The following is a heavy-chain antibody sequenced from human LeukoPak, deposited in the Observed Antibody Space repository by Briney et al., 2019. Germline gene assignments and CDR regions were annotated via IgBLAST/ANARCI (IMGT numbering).Heavy chain of an antibody. CDR3: ARGPIYGDYERF. V-gene: IGHV3-64*01. D-gene: IGHD4-17*01. CDR2: ISSNGGST. Sequence: GGSLRLSCAASGFTFSSYAMHWVRQAPGKGLEYVSAISSNGGSTYYANSVKGRFTISRDNSKNTLYLQMGSLRAEDMAVYYCARGPIYGDYERFWGQGTLVTVSS. CDR1: GFTFSSYA. J-gene: IGHJ4*02.